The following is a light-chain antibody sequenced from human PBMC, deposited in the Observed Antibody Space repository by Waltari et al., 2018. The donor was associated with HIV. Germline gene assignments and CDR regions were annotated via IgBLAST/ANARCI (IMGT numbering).Light chain of an antibody. CDR2: DVS. V-gene: IGLV2-14*03. CDR3: SSYRSSSTWV. Sequence: QSALTQPASVSGSPGQSITISCTGTSSDVGGYNYVSWYQQHPGKAPKLMIYDVSNRPSGVSIRFSGSKSGNTASLTISGLQAEDEADYYCSSYRSSSTWVFGGGTKLTVL. CDR1: SSDVGGYNY. J-gene: IGLJ3*02.